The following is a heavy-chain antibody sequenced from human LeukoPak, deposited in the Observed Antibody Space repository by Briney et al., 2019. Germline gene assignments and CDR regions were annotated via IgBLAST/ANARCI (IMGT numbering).Heavy chain of an antibody. CDR3: ARDSEGLFDY. V-gene: IGHV4-61*02. Sequence: SETLSLTCTVSGGSISSGSYYWSWIRQPAGKGLEWIGRIYTSGSTNYNPSLKSRVTISVDTSKNQFSLKLSSVTAADTAVYYCARDSEGLFDYWGQGTLVTVSS. CDR1: GGSISSGSYY. CDR2: IYTSGST. D-gene: IGHD1-14*01. J-gene: IGHJ4*02.